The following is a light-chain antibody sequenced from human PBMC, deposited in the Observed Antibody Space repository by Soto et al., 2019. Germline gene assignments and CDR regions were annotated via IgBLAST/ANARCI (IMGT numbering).Light chain of an antibody. CDR3: QERTGWPPWT. Sequence: ERVMTQSPATLSVSPVERVTLSCRASQSVRSNLAWYQQKPGQAPRLLIYGASTRATGLPARFSGSGSGTDFTLTISSLEPEDFAVYYCQERTGWPPWTFGQGTKVDI. V-gene: IGKV3-15*01. CDR1: QSVRSN. J-gene: IGKJ1*01. CDR2: GAS.